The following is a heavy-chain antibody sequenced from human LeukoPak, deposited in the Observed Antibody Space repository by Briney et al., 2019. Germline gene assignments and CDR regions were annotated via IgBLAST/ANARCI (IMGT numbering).Heavy chain of an antibody. CDR1: GFTFRSYS. V-gene: IGHV3-21*01. D-gene: IGHD1-26*01. Sequence: GGSLRLSCAASGFTFRSYSMNWVRQAPGKGLEWVSSISSSSSYIYYADSVKGRFTISRDNAKNSLYLQMNSLRAEDTAVYYCARALLVGATFNYWGQGTLVTVSS. J-gene: IGHJ4*02. CDR2: ISSSSSYI. CDR3: ARALLVGATFNY.